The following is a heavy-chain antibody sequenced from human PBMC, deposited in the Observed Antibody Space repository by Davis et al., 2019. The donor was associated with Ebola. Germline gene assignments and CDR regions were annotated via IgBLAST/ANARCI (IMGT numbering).Heavy chain of an antibody. Sequence: GESLKISCAASGFTFSSYAMHWVRQAPGKGLVWVSRINSDGSSTSYADSVKGRFTISRDNAKNTLYLQMNSLRAEDTAVYYCARDLKYSSSSARYWGQGTLVTVSS. CDR3: ARDLKYSSSSARY. D-gene: IGHD6-6*01. CDR1: GFTFSSYA. J-gene: IGHJ4*02. V-gene: IGHV3-74*01. CDR2: INSDGSST.